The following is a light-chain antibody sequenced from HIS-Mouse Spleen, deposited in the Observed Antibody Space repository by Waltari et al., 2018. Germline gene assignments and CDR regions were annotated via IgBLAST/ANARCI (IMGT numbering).Light chain of an antibody. CDR1: SSPVGGYNY. CDR2: DVS. V-gene: IGLV2-14*03. J-gene: IGLJ1*01. Sequence: QSALTQPASVSGSPGQSITISCPGTSSPVGGYNYVPWYQQHPGKPPKLMINDVSNRPSGVSNRFSGCKSGNTASLTISGLQAEDEADYYCSSYTSSSTRVFGTGTKVTVL. CDR3: SSYTSSSTRV.